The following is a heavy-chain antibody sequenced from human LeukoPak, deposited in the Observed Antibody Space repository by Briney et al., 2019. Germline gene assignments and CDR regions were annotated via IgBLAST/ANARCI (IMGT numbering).Heavy chain of an antibody. Sequence: SETLSLTCAVYGGSFSGFYWSWIRHVPGKGLEWIGEINYTGSTSYNPSLKSRVTISVDTSQNQFFLLLTSVTAADTAVYYCARVAGYLPTRWFDPWGQGTHVTVSS. J-gene: IGHJ5*02. CDR2: INYTGST. CDR3: ARVAGYLPTRWFDP. CDR1: GGSFSGFY. D-gene: IGHD6-25*01. V-gene: IGHV4-34*01.